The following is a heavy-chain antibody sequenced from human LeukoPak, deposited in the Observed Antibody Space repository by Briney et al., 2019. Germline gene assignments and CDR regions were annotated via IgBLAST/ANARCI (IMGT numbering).Heavy chain of an antibody. V-gene: IGHV3-11*04. D-gene: IGHD6-19*01. CDR3: ARHSRSSSGY. Sequence: PGGSLRLSCAVSGFTFSDYYMSWIRQAPGKGLEWVSYVSSGGSTISHADSVKGRFTISRDNAENSLYLQMNSLRAEDTAVYYCARHSRSSSGYWGQGTLVTVSS. CDR1: GFTFSDYY. J-gene: IGHJ4*02. CDR2: VSSGGSTI.